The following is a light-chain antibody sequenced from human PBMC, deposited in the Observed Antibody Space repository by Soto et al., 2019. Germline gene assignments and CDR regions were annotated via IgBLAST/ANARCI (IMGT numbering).Light chain of an antibody. CDR1: SNDVGSYNL. CDR2: EGS. CDR3: CSYAGSNYYV. Sequence: QSALTQPASVSGSPGQSITISCTGTSNDVGSYNLVSWYQHHPGKAPKLMIFEGSKLPSGVSNRFSGSKSGNTASMTISGLQAEDEADFYCCSYAGSNYYVFGTGTKLPS. V-gene: IGLV2-23*01. J-gene: IGLJ1*01.